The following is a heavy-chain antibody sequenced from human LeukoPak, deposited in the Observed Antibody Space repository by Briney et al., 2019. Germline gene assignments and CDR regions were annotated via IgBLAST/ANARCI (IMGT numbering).Heavy chain of an antibody. Sequence: GGSLRLSCAASGFTFSSYAMSWVRQAPGKGLEWVSAISGSGGSTYYADSVKGRFTISRDNSKNTLYLQMSRLRAEDTAVYYCARGPSHYSYYGLDVWGRGTTGTVFS. V-gene: IGHV3-23*01. CDR2: ISGSGGST. CDR3: ARGPSHYSYYGLDV. J-gene: IGHJ6*02. CDR1: GFTFSSYA.